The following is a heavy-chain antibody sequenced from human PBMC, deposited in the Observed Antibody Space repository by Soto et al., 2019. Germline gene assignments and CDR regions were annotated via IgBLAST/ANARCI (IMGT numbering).Heavy chain of an antibody. CDR3: VHSSYSSNFSGMDV. V-gene: IGHV2-5*02. D-gene: IGHD6-13*01. CDR2: IYWDDDK. CDR1: GFSLSTSGVG. J-gene: IGHJ6*02. Sequence: SGPTLVNPTQTLTLTCTFSGFSLSTSGVGVGWIRQPPGKALDWLALIYWDDDKRYSPSLKSRLTITKDTSKNQVVLTMTNMDPVDTATYYCVHSSYSSNFSGMDVWGQGTTVTVSS.